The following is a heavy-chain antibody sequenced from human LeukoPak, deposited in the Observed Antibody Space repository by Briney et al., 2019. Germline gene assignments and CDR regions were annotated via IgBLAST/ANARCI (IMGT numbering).Heavy chain of an antibody. D-gene: IGHD2-15*01. CDR3: AKDPRPYCSGGSCYSGVDY. J-gene: IGHJ4*02. Sequence: GGSLRLSCAASGFTFSNYGIQWVRQAPDKGLEWVAVISYDGSDKYYADSVRGRFTISRDNSRNTLFLQMNSLRADDTAVYYCAKDPRPYCSGGSCYSGVDYWGQGTLVTVS. CDR1: GFTFSNYG. V-gene: IGHV3-30*18. CDR2: ISYDGSDK.